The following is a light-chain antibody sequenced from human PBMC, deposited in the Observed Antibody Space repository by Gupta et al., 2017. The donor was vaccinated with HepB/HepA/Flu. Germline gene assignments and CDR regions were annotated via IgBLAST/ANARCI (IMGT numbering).Light chain of an antibody. CDR2: GAT. CDR3: QQYHDWPPLT. V-gene: IGKV3-15*01. Sequence: EIVMTQSPATLSVSPGESATLSCRASQSLGSNLAWYQQRPGRAPRLLIYGATTRATGVPARFSGSGSGTEFTLTISSLQSEDFAVYYCQQYHDWPPLTFVGGTKVDIK. CDR1: QSLGSN. J-gene: IGKJ4*01.